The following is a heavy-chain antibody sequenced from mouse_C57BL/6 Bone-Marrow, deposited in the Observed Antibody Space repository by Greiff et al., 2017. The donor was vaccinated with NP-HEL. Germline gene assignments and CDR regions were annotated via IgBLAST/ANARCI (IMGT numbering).Heavy chain of an antibody. CDR1: GFSLTSYG. CDR3: ATYEDYDWFAY. Sequence: VQLVESGPGLVQPSQSLSITCTVSGFSLTSYGVHWVRQSPGKGLEWLGVIWSGGSTDYNAAFISRLSISKDNSKSQVFFKMNSLQADDTAIYYCATYEDYDWFAYWGQGTLVTVSA. J-gene: IGHJ3*01. CDR2: IWSGGST. V-gene: IGHV2-2*01. D-gene: IGHD2-4*01.